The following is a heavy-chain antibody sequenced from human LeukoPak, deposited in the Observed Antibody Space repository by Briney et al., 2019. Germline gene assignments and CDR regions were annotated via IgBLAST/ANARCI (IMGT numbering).Heavy chain of an antibody. V-gene: IGHV1-8*03. CDR1: GGTFSSYA. CDR3: ARSGSEAFDI. Sequence: PLASVKVSCKASGGTFSSYAINWVRQATGQGLEWMGWMNPNSGNTGYAQKFQGRVTITRNTSISTAYMELSSLRSEDTAVYYCARSGSEAFDIWGQGTMVTVSS. D-gene: IGHD2-15*01. CDR2: MNPNSGNT. J-gene: IGHJ3*02.